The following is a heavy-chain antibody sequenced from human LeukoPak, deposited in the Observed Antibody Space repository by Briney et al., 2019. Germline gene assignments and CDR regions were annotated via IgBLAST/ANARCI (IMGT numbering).Heavy chain of an antibody. CDR1: GVSISNYC. J-gene: IGHJ4*02. Sequence: SETLSLTCTVSGVSISNYCWSWIRQSAGKGLEWIGRIYISGSTNYNPSLKSRVTMSVDTSKNQLSLKLSSVTAADTAVYYCARDRGTWNDDGFDYWGQGTLVTVSS. CDR3: ARDRGTWNDDGFDY. V-gene: IGHV4-4*07. D-gene: IGHD1-1*01. CDR2: IYISGST.